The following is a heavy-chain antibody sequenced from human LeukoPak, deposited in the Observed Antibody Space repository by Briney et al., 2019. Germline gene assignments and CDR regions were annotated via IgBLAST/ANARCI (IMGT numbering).Heavy chain of an antibody. D-gene: IGHD3-3*01. CDR2: ISSSGSTI. CDR1: GISFRSFS. V-gene: IGHV3-48*04. Sequence: GGSLRLSCAASGISFRSFSRFSMSWVRQAPGKGLEWVSYISSSGSTIYYADSVKGRFTISRDNAKNSLYLQMNSLRAEDTAVYYCARDRARYYDFWSGSDIRGDYWGQGTLVTVSS. CDR3: ARDRARYYDFWSGSDIRGDY. J-gene: IGHJ4*02.